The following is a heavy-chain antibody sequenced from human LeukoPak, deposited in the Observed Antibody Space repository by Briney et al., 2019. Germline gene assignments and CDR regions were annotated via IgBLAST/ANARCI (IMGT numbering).Heavy chain of an antibody. CDR3: ARDRFMVRGVMVGTFDL. V-gene: IGHV3-33*01. Sequence: GGSLRLSCAASGFTFSDHAMLWVRQAPGKGLEWVAVVGSDESNKYEADSVKGRFTISRDNSKNMMYLQMNSLRAEDTAVYYCARDRFMVRGVMVGTFDLWGQGTMVTVSS. D-gene: IGHD3-10*01. CDR1: GFTFSDHA. J-gene: IGHJ3*01. CDR2: VGSDESNK.